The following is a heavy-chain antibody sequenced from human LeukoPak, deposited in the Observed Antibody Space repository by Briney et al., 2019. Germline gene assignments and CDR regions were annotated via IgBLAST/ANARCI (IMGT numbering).Heavy chain of an antibody. CDR3: ARDFYASGFYFWFDP. D-gene: IGHD2/OR15-2a*01. Sequence: SETLSLTCTVSGGYTGSHYWSWIRQPAGKGLECIGRISPSGTIHYNPSLGSRVTMSVDTSKNYFSLRLSSVIAADTAVYYCARDFYASGFYFWFDPWGQGILVTVSS. CDR2: ISPSGTI. V-gene: IGHV4-4*07. J-gene: IGHJ5*02. CDR1: GGYTGSHY.